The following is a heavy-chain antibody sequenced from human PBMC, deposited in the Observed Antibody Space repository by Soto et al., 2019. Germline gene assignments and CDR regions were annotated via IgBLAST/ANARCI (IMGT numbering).Heavy chain of an antibody. Sequence: EVQLLESGGGLVQPGGSLRLSCAASGFTFSSYAMSWVRQAPGKGLEWVSAISGSGGSTYYADSVKGRFTISRDNSKNTLYLQMNSLRAEDTAVYYCAKDYSSHIMITFGGVIAPFDYWGQGTLVTVSS. V-gene: IGHV3-23*01. D-gene: IGHD3-16*02. CDR3: AKDYSSHIMITFGGVIAPFDY. CDR2: ISGSGGST. CDR1: GFTFSSYA. J-gene: IGHJ4*02.